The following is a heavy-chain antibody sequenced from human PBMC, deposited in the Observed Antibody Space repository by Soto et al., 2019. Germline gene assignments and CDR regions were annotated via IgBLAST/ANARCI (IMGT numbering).Heavy chain of an antibody. J-gene: IGHJ5*02. CDR1: GFTFSSYS. V-gene: IGHV3-21*02. Sequence: EVQLVESGGGLVKPGGSLRLSCAASGFTFSSYSMNWVRQAPGKGLEWVSSISGSSSHIYYGDSVKGRFTISRDNAKNSLYLQMNGLRAEDTAVYYCAGARDIVLLVYAMERYNWFDPWGQGTLVTVSS. CDR2: ISGSSSHI. D-gene: IGHD2-8*01. CDR3: AGARDIVLLVYAMERYNWFDP.